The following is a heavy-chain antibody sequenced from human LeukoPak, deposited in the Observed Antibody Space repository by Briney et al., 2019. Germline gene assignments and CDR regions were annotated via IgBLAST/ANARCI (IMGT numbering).Heavy chain of an antibody. J-gene: IGHJ6*02. D-gene: IGHD3-9*01. CDR3: THGTYYDILTGYPYGLDV. CDR1: GFIFGDYT. CDR2: IRSKPYGGTT. Sequence: TGGSLRLSCTASGFIFGDYTMNWVRQAPGKGLEWVGFIRSKPYGGTTEYAASVKGRFTISRDDPKSIAYLQMKSLKTEDTAVYYCTHGTYYDILTGYPYGLDVWAKGPRSPSP. V-gene: IGHV3-49*04.